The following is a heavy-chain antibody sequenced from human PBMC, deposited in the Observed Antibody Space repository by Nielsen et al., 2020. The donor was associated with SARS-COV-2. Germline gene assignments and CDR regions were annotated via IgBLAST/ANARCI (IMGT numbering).Heavy chain of an antibody. Sequence: GESLKISCAASGFTFSSYVMTWVRQAPGKGLEWVSPIGGSGVPTYYADSVKGRFTISRDNPKNTLYLQLNSLRAEDTAIYYCAKDETTSGVNFFHYWGQGALVTVSS. V-gene: IGHV3-23*01. CDR2: IGGSGVPT. D-gene: IGHD7-27*01. J-gene: IGHJ4*02. CDR3: AKDETTSGVNFFHY. CDR1: GFTFSSYV.